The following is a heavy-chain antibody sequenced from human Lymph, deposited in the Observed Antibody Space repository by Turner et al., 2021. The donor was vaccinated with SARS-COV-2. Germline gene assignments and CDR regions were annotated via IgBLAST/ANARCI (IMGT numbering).Heavy chain of an antibody. Sequence: QVQLVQSGAGVRKPGASVKFSGRVSGYPLTELSIHWVRQAPGKGLEWMGGFDPEDGETIYAQKFQGRVTMTEDTSTDTAYMELSSLRSEDTAVYYCATLKSNWKILTGRYYFDFWGQGTLVTVSS. CDR2: FDPEDGET. V-gene: IGHV1-24*01. J-gene: IGHJ4*02. CDR3: ATLKSNWKILTGRYYFDF. D-gene: IGHD1-1*01. CDR1: GYPLTELS.